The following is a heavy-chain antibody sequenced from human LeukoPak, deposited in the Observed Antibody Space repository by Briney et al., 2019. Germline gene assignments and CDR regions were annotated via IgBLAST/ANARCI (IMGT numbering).Heavy chain of an antibody. CDR1: GARFSSNSAA. CDR2: TFYRSKWYD. V-gene: IGHV6-1*01. D-gene: IGHD1-14*01. J-gene: IGHJ4*02. CDR3: ARGGIYFDY. Sequence: SQTLSLTCAISGARFSSNSAAWNWIRQSPSRGLEWLGRTFYRSKWYDEYAVSVKSRITINPDTSKSQFSLQLNSVTPEDTAVYYCARGGIYFDYWGQGTLVTVSS.